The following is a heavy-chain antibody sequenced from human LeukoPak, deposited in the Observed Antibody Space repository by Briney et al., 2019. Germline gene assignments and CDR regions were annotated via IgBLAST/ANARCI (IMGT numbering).Heavy chain of an antibody. J-gene: IGHJ5*02. CDR2: IYHSGSI. CDR1: GGSISNSY. CDR3: ALRRLTSAQIIEDNWFDP. Sequence: SETLSLTCTVSGGSISNSYWSWIRQPPGKGLEWIGYIYHSGSINYNPSLKSRLTISVDTSTNQFSLNLTSVTAADTAVYYCALRRLTSAQIIEDNWFDPWGQGTPVTVSS. V-gene: IGHV4-59*01. D-gene: IGHD2/OR15-2a*01.